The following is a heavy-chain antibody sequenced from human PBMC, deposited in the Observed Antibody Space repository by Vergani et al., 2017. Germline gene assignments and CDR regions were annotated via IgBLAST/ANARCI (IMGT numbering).Heavy chain of an antibody. V-gene: IGHV4-39*01. Sequence: QLQLQESGPGLVKPSATLSLTCSVSVASIRSSNYYWGWIRQPPGKGLEWIASIYYSGSTYYNPSLKSRVTISVDTSKNQFSLKLSSVTAADTAVYFCAGHSTVEWLVKLGWIVPWGQGILVTVSS. CDR2: IYYSGST. CDR1: VASIRSSNYY. J-gene: IGHJ5*02. D-gene: IGHD6-19*01. CDR3: AGHSTVEWLVKLGWIVP.